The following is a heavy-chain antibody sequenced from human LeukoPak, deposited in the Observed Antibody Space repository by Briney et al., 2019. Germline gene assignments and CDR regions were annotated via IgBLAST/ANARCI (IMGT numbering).Heavy chain of an antibody. CDR3: TTGPHEVVTPGDAFDI. CDR2: IKRKTDGGTT. D-gene: IGHD3-22*01. J-gene: IGHJ3*02. CDR1: GFTFSNAW. Sequence: GGALRLSCAASGFTFSNAWMSWVRQAPGKGVEGVGRIKRKTDGGTTDYAAPVKGRFTISRDDSKNTLYLQMTSLKTEDTAVYYCTTGPHEVVTPGDAFDIWGQGTMVTVSS. V-gene: IGHV3-15*01.